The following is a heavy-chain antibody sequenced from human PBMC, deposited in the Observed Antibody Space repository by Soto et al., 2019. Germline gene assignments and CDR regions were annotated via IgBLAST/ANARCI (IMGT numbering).Heavy chain of an antibody. CDR2: IGTAGDP. D-gene: IGHD3-22*01. CDR3: ARAGYDSSGYYFYAMDV. J-gene: IGHJ6*02. V-gene: IGHV3-13*05. CDR1: GFILSGYD. Sequence: PGGSLRLSCVASGFILSGYDMHWVRQATGEGLEWVSAIGTAGDPYYSGSVKGRFTISRGNAENSVYLQMNSLRAGDTAVYYCARAGYDSSGYYFYAMDVWGPGXTVTVYS.